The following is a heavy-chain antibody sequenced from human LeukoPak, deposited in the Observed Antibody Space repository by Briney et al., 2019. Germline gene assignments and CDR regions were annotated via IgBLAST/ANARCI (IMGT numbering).Heavy chain of an antibody. V-gene: IGHV1-2*02. J-gene: IGHJ6*03. CDR1: GYTFTAYY. CDR2: INPNSGGT. Sequence: GASVKVSCKASGYTFTAYYMHWVRQAPGQGLEWMGWINPNSGGTSYAQKFQGRVTMTRDTSISTAYMELSRLRSDDTAVYYCARVGSSWYGDYYYYMDVWGKGTTVTISS. CDR3: ARVGSSWYGDYYYYMDV. D-gene: IGHD6-13*01.